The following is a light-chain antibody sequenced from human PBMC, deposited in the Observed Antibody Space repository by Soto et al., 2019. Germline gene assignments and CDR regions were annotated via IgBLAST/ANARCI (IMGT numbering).Light chain of an antibody. CDR2: GAS. V-gene: IGKV3-15*01. Sequence: EIVMTQSPATLSVSPGERATLSCRASQSVSRNLAWYQQKPGQAPRLLIYGASTRATGIPARVSGSGSGTEFTLTISSLQSEDFAVYYCQQYNNSPYTFGQGTKLEIK. CDR1: QSVSRN. J-gene: IGKJ2*01. CDR3: QQYNNSPYT.